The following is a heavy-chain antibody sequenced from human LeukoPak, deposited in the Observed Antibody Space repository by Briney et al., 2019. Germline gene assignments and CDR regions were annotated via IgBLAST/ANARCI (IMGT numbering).Heavy chain of an antibody. V-gene: IGHV1-69*05. D-gene: IGHD1-7*01. CDR3: ARDLGTNGGY. Sequence: GASVKVSFKASGGTFRSYAISWVRQAPGQGLEWMGGIIPIFGTANYAQKFQGRVTITTDESTSTAYMELSSLRSEDTAVYYCARDLGTNGGYWGQGTLVTVSS. CDR2: IIPIFGTA. J-gene: IGHJ4*02. CDR1: GGTFRSYA.